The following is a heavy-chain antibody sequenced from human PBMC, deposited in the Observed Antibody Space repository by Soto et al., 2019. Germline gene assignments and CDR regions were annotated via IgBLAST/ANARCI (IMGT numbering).Heavy chain of an antibody. D-gene: IGHD1-26*01. CDR1: GGSISSSNW. Sequence: SETLSLTCAVSGGSISSSNWWSWVRQPPGKGLEWNGEIYHSGSANYNPSLRSRVTISVDKSKNQFSLKLSSVTTADTAVYYCARVVGATDAFDIWGQGTVVTVSS. J-gene: IGHJ3*02. CDR3: ARVVGATDAFDI. V-gene: IGHV4-4*02. CDR2: IYHSGSA.